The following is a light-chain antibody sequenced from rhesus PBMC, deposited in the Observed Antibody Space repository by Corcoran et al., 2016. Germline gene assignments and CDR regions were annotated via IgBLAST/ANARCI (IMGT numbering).Light chain of an antibody. V-gene: IGKV1-33*02. CDR2: AAS. CDR1: QGISSW. J-gene: IGKJ1*01. Sequence: DIQMTQSPSSLSASVGDRVTITCQASQGISSWLAWYQQKPGKAPKLLIYAASRLQSGVPSRFSGSGSGTYFTLTISSRQPEDFATYYCQQHNSYPRTFGQGTKVEIK. CDR3: QQHNSYPRT.